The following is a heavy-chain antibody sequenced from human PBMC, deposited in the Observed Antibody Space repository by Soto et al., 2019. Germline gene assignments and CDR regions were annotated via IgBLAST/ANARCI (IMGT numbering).Heavy chain of an antibody. CDR3: TRHGTLELDYYYYGMDV. V-gene: IGHV3-73*02. D-gene: IGHD1-7*01. CDR1: GFTFSGSA. Sequence: EVQLVESGGGLVQPGGSLKLSCAASGFTFSGSAMHWVRQASGKGLEWVGRIRSKANSYATAYAASVKGRFTISRDDSKNTAYPQMNSLKTEDTAVYYCTRHGTLELDYYYYGMDVWGQGTTVTVSS. J-gene: IGHJ6*02. CDR2: IRSKANSYAT.